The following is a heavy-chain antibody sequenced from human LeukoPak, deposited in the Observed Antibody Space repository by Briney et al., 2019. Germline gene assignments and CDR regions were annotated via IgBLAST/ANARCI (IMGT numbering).Heavy chain of an antibody. CDR2: IHSGESP. D-gene: IGHD6-13*01. CDR3: ARQIRDRIAAAVVPLYYYYMDV. CDR1: GYSISSGYF. Sequence: PSETLSLTCAVSGYSISSGYFWGWIRQPPGKGLEWITIIHSGESPYYSPSLESRVTMAIDTSKNQFSLKLNSVTAADTAVYYCARQIRDRIAAAVVPLYYYYMDVWGKGTTVTISS. J-gene: IGHJ6*03. V-gene: IGHV4-38-2*01.